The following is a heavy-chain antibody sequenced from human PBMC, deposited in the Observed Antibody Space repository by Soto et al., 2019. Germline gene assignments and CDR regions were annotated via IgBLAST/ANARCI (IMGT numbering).Heavy chain of an antibody. J-gene: IGHJ6*02. V-gene: IGHV4-39*01. CDR1: GGSIGGSNYF. Sequence: PSETLSLTCTVSGGSIGGSNYFWGWIRQSPGTGLEWLGTIYSSGSTYYNPSLKSRITMSLDTSKNQFSLNLGPVTAADTAVYCCTRRRFGVRGVTTMDVWGPETTVTVSS. CDR3: TRRRFGVRGVTTMDV. CDR2: IYSSGST. D-gene: IGHD3-10*01.